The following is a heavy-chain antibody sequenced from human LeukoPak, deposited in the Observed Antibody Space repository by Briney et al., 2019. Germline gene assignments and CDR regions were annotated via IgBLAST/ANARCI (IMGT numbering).Heavy chain of an antibody. CDR2: ISGRGGST. CDR3: AKDIVWGRGVLYYFDY. D-gene: IGHD7-27*01. Sequence: VGSLRLSCAASGFTFSSDAMSSGRQAPGKGLEWVSAISGRGGSTYYADSVKGRFTISRDNSKNTLYLQMNSLRAEDTAVYYCAKDIVWGRGVLYYFDYWGQGTLVAVSS. J-gene: IGHJ4*02. CDR1: GFTFSSDA. V-gene: IGHV3-23*01.